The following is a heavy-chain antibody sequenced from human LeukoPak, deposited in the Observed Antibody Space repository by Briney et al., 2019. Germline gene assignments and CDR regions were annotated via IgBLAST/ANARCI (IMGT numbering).Heavy chain of an antibody. D-gene: IGHD2-2*01. CDR1: GFTFSNYC. CDR3: VRGVPVTPGIDY. V-gene: IGHV3-74*01. CDR2: ICTDETTI. J-gene: IGHJ4*02. Sequence: GGSLRLSCAASGFTFSNYCMHRVRQPPGKGLVWVSQICTDETTIRSADSVKGRFTISRDNAKNTLYLQMSSLRVEDTAVYYCVRGVPVTPGIDYWGQGTLVTVSS.